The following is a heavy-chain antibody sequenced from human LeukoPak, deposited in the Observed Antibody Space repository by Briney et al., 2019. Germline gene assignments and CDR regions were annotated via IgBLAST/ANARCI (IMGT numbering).Heavy chain of an antibody. CDR2: ISWNSGSV. Sequence: PGGSLRLSCAASGFTFSSYEMNWVRQAPGKGLEWVSGISWNSGSVAYADSVKGRFTISRDNSKNTLYLQMNSLRAEDTAIYYCARDERLLSFLKWGEGTLVTVSS. CDR1: GFTFSSYE. D-gene: IGHD3-3*01. V-gene: IGHV3-23*01. CDR3: ARDERLLSFLK. J-gene: IGHJ4*02.